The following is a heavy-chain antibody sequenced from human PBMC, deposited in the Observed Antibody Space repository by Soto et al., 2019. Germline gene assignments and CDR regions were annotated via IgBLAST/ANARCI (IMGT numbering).Heavy chain of an antibody. D-gene: IGHD2-21*02. CDR3: ARHGGGLITVVVTAHIGALDY. J-gene: IGHJ4*02. CDR1: DCSISSSSYY. V-gene: IGHV4-39*01. Sequence: NPSETLSLTCTVSDCSISSSSYYWGWIRQPPGKGLEWIGSIYYSGSTYYNPSLKSRVTISVDTSKNQFSLKLSSVTAADTAVYYCARHGGGLITVVVTAHIGALDYWGQGTLVTVSS. CDR2: IYYSGST.